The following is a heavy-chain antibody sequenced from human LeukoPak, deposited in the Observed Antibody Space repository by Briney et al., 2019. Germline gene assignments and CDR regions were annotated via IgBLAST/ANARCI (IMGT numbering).Heavy chain of an antibody. J-gene: IGHJ6*02. CDR3: ARAPPSAAGYYYGMDV. CDR1: GGSFSGYY. D-gene: IGHD6-13*01. CDR2: INHSGST. V-gene: IGHV4-34*01. Sequence: PSETLSLTCAVYGGSFSGYYWSWIRQPPGKGLEWIGEINHSGSTNYNPSLKSRVTISVDTSKNQFSLKLTSVTAADTAEYYCARAPPSAAGYYYGMDVWGQGTTVTVSS.